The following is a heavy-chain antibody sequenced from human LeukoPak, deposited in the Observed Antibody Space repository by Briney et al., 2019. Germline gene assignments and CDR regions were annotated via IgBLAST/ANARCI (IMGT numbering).Heavy chain of an antibody. CDR3: AREPGAPYYDFWSGYYSGYYYYMDV. Sequence: GATVKVSCKASGGTFSSYAISWVRQAPGQGLEWMGGIIPIFGTANYAQKFQGRVTITADESTSTAYMELSSLRSEDTAVYYCAREPGAPYYDFWSGYYSGYYYYMDVWGKGTTVTVSS. V-gene: IGHV1-69*13. CDR1: GGTFSSYA. J-gene: IGHJ6*03. CDR2: IIPIFGTA. D-gene: IGHD3-3*01.